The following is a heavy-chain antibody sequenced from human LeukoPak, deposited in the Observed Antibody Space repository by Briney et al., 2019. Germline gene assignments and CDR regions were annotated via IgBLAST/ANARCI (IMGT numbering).Heavy chain of an antibody. CDR2: IYTSGSN. J-gene: IGHJ6*03. D-gene: IGHD5-24*01. Sequence: PWETLTLTCTVSGGSISSGSYYWGWNPPPAGQGLEWYVRIYTSGSNNYNPSLRRRPIISVDANKTQFSLKLSSVTAADTDVYYCAGDRAGYNWGYYYYMDVWGKGTTVTVSS. CDR3: AGDRAGYNWGYYYYMDV. V-gene: IGHV4-61*02. CDR1: GGSISSGSYY.